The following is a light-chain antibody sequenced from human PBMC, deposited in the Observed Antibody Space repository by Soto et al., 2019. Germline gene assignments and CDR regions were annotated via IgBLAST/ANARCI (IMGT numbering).Light chain of an antibody. CDR1: QSISSY. CDR2: AAS. Sequence: DIQMTQSPSSLSASVGDRVTISCRASQSISSYVNWFQQKPGKVPKVLIYAASSLQSGVPSRFSGRGSGTDFTLTISSLQPKDFATYYCQQTYSPQFTFGPGTKVDIK. CDR3: QQTYSPQFT. J-gene: IGKJ3*01. V-gene: IGKV1-39*01.